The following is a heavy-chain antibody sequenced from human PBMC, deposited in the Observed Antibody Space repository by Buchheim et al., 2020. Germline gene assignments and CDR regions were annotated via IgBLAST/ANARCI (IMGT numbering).Heavy chain of an antibody. D-gene: IGHD2-8*01. V-gene: IGHV4-4*02. CDR2: IHHGGST. CDR1: GDSMSSHDW. CDR3: ARNGYYTMDV. Sequence: QVQLQESGPGLVKPSGTLSLTCDVSGDSMSSHDWWSWARQPPGKGLEWIGEIHHGGSTNYSPSLQGRVTISVDKSKNNLSLRLSSVTAADTAVHYCARNGYYTMDVWGQGTT. J-gene: IGHJ6*02.